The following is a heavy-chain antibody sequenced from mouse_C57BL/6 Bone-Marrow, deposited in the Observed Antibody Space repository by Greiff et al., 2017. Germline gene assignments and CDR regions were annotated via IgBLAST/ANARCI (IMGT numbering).Heavy chain of an antibody. D-gene: IGHD1-1*01. J-gene: IGHJ1*03. V-gene: IGHV5-4*01. CDR3: AREGYGSSGGYFDV. Sequence: EVKLVESGGGLVKPGGSLKLSCAASGFTFSSYAMSWVRQTPEKRLAWVATISDGGSYTYYPDNVQGRFTMSRDNAKNNLYLQMSHLKSEDTAMYYCAREGYGSSGGYFDVWGTGTTVTVSS. CDR2: ISDGGSYT. CDR1: GFTFSSYA.